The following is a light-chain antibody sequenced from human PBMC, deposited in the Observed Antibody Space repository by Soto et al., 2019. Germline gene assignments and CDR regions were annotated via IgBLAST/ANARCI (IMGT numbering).Light chain of an antibody. J-gene: IGLJ1*01. CDR3: SSYTSSTPYV. CDR1: SSDVGVYGY. V-gene: IGLV2-14*01. CDR2: GVN. Sequence: QSALTQPASVSGSPGQSITISCTGTSSDVGVYGYVSWYQQHPGKAPKLRIYGVNNRPSGVSYRFSGSKSGNTASLTISGLQAEDEADYYCSSYTSSTPYVVGTGTKLTVL.